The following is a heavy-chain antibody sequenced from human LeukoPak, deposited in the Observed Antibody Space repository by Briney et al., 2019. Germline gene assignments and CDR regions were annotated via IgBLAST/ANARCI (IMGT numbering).Heavy chain of an antibody. Sequence: GGSLRLSCAASGFTFSSYGMHWVRRAPGKGLEWVAVISYDGSNKYYADSVKGRFTISRDNSKNTLYLQMNSLRAEDTAVYYCAKEEAGSRVLRYFDWLSGPFDYWGQGTLVTVSS. D-gene: IGHD3-9*01. CDR2: ISYDGSNK. CDR1: GFTFSSYG. V-gene: IGHV3-30*18. CDR3: AKEEAGSRVLRYFDWLSGPFDY. J-gene: IGHJ4*02.